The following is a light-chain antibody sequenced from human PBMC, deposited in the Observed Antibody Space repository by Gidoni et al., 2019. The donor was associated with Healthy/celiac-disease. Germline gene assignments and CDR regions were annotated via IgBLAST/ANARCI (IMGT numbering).Light chain of an antibody. CDR3: QQYNSYSQGT. V-gene: IGKV1-5*01. CDR1: QSISSW. Sequence: DIQMTQSTSTLSASVGDRVTITCRASQSISSWWAWYQQKPVKATKLLIYDASSLESGVPSRFSGSGSGTEFTLTISSLPPYDFATYYCQQYNSYSQGTFGPWTKVDIK. CDR2: DAS. J-gene: IGKJ3*01.